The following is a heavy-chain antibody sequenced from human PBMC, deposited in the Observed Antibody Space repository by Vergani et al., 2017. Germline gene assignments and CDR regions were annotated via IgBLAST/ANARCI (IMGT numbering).Heavy chain of an antibody. CDR2: IYYSGST. Sequence: QVQLQESGPGLVKPSETLSLTCTVSGGSVSSGSYYWSWIRQPPGKGLEWIGYIYYSGSTNYNPSLKSRVTISVDTSKNQFSLKLSSVTAADTAVYYCARVGIAAAYYXFDYWGQGTLVTVSS. CDR1: GGSVSSGSYY. CDR3: ARVGIAAAYYXFDY. V-gene: IGHV4-61*01. J-gene: IGHJ4*02. D-gene: IGHD6-13*01.